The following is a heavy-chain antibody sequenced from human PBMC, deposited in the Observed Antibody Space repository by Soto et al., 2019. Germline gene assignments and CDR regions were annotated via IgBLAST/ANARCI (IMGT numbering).Heavy chain of an antibody. V-gene: IGHV4-39*02. D-gene: IGHD3-22*01. CDR3: ARDSYDGRGYLNWFDP. CDR2: IYYSGST. Sequence: SETLSLTCTVSGGSISSSSYHWGWIRQPPGKGLEWIGSIYYSGSTYYNPSLKSRVTISVDTSKNQFSLKLNSVTAADTAVYCCARDSYDGRGYLNWFDPWGQGTLVT. CDR1: GGSISSSSYH. J-gene: IGHJ5*02.